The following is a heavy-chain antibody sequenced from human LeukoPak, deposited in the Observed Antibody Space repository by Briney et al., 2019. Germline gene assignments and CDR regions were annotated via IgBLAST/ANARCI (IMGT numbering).Heavy chain of an antibody. Sequence: PSETLSLTCAVSGGSISSGGYYWSWIRQPPGKGLEWIGYIYHSGSPYYNPSLKSRVTISVDRSKNQFSLKLSSVTAADTAVYYCARDSGRTVDYWGQGTLVTVSS. V-gene: IGHV4-30-2*01. CDR2: IYHSGSP. J-gene: IGHJ4*02. CDR3: ARDSGRTVDY. CDR1: GGSISSGGYY. D-gene: IGHD1-14*01.